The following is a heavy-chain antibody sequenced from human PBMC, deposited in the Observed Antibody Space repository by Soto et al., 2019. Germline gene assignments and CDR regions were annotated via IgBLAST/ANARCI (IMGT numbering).Heavy chain of an antibody. J-gene: IGHJ6*02. CDR2: IYYSGST. Sequence: QVQLQESGPGLVKPSQTLSLTCTVSGGSISSGDYYWSWIRQPPGKGLEWIGYIYYSGSTYYNPSLTSRVTISVDTSKKRFSLKLSSVTAADTAVYYCARGRRVLVPAAMPVYYYYGMDVWGQGTTVTVSS. V-gene: IGHV4-30-4*01. CDR3: ARGRRVLVPAAMPVYYYYGMDV. D-gene: IGHD2-2*01. CDR1: GGSISSGDYY.